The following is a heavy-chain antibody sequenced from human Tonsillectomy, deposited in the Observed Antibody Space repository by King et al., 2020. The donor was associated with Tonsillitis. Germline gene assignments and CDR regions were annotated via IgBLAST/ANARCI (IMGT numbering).Heavy chain of an antibody. Sequence: LQLQESGPGLVKPSETLSLTCTVSGGSISSSSYYWGWIRQPPGKGLEWIGSIYYSGSTYYNPSLKSRVTISVDTSKNQFSLKLSSVTAADTAVYYCARGGGGYGTLGYWGQGTLVTVSS. CDR2: IYYSGST. D-gene: IGHD5-12*01. J-gene: IGHJ4*02. CDR1: GGSISSSSYY. V-gene: IGHV4-39*01. CDR3: ARGGGGYGTLGY.